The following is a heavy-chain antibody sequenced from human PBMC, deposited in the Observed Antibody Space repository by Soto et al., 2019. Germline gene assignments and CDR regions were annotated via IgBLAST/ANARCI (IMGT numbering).Heavy chain of an antibody. Sequence: EVQLVESGGGLAQPGGSLTLTCAASGFSLSGNWMSWVRQTPGKGLEWVANVKQDGSDKYYVDSVKGRFTISRDNTKNALYLQMNSLGVEDTAGYYCARGGGNFDQWGQGTLVTVSS. CDR1: GFSLSGNW. CDR3: ARGGGNFDQ. D-gene: IGHD3-16*01. CDR2: VKQDGSDK. J-gene: IGHJ4*02. V-gene: IGHV3-7*04.